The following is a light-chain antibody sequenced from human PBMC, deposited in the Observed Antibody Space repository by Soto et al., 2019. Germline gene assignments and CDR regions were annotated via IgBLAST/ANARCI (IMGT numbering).Light chain of an antibody. V-gene: IGKV3-20*01. Sequence: EIVLTQSPGTLSLSPGERATLSCRASQSVSSSYLVWHQQKPGQAPRIIIFGASGRATGIPDRFSGSGSGTDFTLTISRLEPEDFAVYYCQQYGSSGTFGQGTKVDIK. J-gene: IGKJ1*01. CDR1: QSVSSSY. CDR3: QQYGSSGT. CDR2: GAS.